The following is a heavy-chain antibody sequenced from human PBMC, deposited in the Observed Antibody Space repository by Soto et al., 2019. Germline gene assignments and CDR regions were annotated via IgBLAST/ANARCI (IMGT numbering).Heavy chain of an antibody. CDR3: AKDLSSSSAWAPDF. D-gene: IGHD6-6*01. V-gene: IGHV3-23*01. Sequence: PGGSLRLSCAASGFTFSSYAMSWVRQPPGKGLEWVSAISGSGGSTYYADSVKGRFTISRDNSKNTLYLQMNSLRAEDTATYYCAKDLSSSSAWAPDFWGQGTLVTVSS. J-gene: IGHJ4*02. CDR1: GFTFSSYA. CDR2: ISGSGGST.